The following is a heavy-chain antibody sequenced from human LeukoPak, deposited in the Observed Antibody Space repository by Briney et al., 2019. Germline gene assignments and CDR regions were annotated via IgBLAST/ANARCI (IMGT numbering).Heavy chain of an antibody. D-gene: IGHD1-14*01. J-gene: IGHJ4*02. CDR2: IYTSGST. CDR3: ARFGTTRCRFRDQ. CDR1: GGSISSYY. Sequence: SQTLSFTCAVSGGSISSYYCSWIRHPARKGLEWIGRIYTSGSTNYNPSLKSRVTMSLDTSKNQFSLELTSVTAADTAVYYCARFGTTRCRFRDQWGQGNLVSVS. V-gene: IGHV4-4*07.